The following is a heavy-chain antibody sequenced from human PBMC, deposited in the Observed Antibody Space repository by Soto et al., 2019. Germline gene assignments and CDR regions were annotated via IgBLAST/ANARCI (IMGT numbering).Heavy chain of an antibody. CDR3: ASTKYDSSAYYYWYLGL. CDR1: GYTFTSYY. V-gene: IGHV1-69*13. CDR2: VIPILAST. D-gene: IGHD3-22*01. J-gene: IGHJ2*01. Sequence: GASVKVSCKASGYTFTSYYMHWVRQAPGQGLEWMGGVIPILASTYYAQDFQGRITITADESTSTVYMELRRLRSDDTAVYYWASTKYDSSAYYYWYLGLWGRGTLVTVSS.